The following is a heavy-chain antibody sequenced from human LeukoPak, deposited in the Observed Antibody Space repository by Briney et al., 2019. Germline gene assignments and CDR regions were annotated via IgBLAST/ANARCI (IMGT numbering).Heavy chain of an antibody. CDR1: GVSISSYY. J-gene: IGHJ4*02. D-gene: IGHD3-22*01. V-gene: IGHV4-4*07. CDR3: ARDRYYYDSSGGRGLDY. CDR2: IHTSGST. Sequence: PSETLSLTCTVSGVSISSYYWSWIRQPAGKGLEWIGRIHTSGSTNYSPSLKSRVTMSVDTSKNQFSLKLSSVTAADTAVYYCARDRYYYDSSGGRGLDYWGQGTLVTVSS.